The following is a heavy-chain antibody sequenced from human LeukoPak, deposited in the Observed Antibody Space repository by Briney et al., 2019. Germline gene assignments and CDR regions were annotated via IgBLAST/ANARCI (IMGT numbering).Heavy chain of an antibody. D-gene: IGHD3-22*01. CDR2: IYYSGST. CDR1: GGSIGSYY. Sequence: SETLSLTCTVSGGSIGSYYWSWIRQPPGKGLEWIGYIYYSGSTNYNPSLKSRVTISVDTSKNQFSLKLSSVTAADTAVYYCARVEYYDSSGYWFFDYWGQGTLVTVSS. J-gene: IGHJ4*02. V-gene: IGHV4-59*01. CDR3: ARVEYYDSSGYWFFDY.